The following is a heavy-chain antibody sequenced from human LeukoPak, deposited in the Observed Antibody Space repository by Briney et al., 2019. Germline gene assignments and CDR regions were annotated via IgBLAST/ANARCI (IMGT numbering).Heavy chain of an antibody. CDR2: IYYSGST. J-gene: IGHJ3*02. V-gene: IGHV4-59*08. D-gene: IGHD4-23*01. Sequence: PSETLSLTCTVSGGSISSYYWSWIRQPPGKGLEWIGYIYYSGSTNYNPSLKSRITISVDTSKNQFSLKLSSVTAADTAMYYCARPLYGGNPYDAFDIWGQGTMVTVSS. CDR3: ARPLYGGNPYDAFDI. CDR1: GGSISSYY.